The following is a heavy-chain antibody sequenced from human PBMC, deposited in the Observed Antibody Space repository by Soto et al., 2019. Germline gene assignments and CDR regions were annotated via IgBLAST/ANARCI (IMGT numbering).Heavy chain of an antibody. CDR2: IIPIFGTA. CDR3: ARGADFGVVIRGRFDY. Sequence: QVQLVQSGAEVKKPGSSVKVSCKASGGTFSSYAISWVRQAPGQGLEWMGGIIPIFGTANYAQKFQGRVTIPADKSPSTAYMELSSLRSEDTAVYYCARGADFGVVIRGRFDYWGQGTLVTVSS. J-gene: IGHJ4*02. CDR1: GGTFSSYA. V-gene: IGHV1-69*06. D-gene: IGHD3-3*01.